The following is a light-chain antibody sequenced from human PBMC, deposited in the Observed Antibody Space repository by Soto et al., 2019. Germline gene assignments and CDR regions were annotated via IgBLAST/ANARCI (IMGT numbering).Light chain of an antibody. CDR3: QQRSNWPLT. CDR2: DAS. J-gene: IGKJ4*01. CDR1: QRISTY. V-gene: IGKV3-11*01. Sequence: IVLTQSPATLSLSPGERATLSCRASQRISTYLAWYQHKPGQAPRLLIYDASNRATGIPARFSGGGSGTDFTLTISSLEPEDFAVYYCQQRSNWPLTFGGGTKVEIK.